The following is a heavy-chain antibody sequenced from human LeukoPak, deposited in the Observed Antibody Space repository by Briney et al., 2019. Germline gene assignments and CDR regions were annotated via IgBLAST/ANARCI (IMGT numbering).Heavy chain of an antibody. J-gene: IGHJ4*02. Sequence: RASVKVPCKASGYTFTSYGISWVRQAPGQGLEWMGWISAYNGNTNYAQKLQGRVTMTTDTSTSTAYMELRSLRSDDTAVYYCARDLKMYYYDSSGYSDFDYWGQGTLVTVSS. CDR1: GYTFTSYG. D-gene: IGHD3-22*01. V-gene: IGHV1-18*01. CDR3: ARDLKMYYYDSSGYSDFDY. CDR2: ISAYNGNT.